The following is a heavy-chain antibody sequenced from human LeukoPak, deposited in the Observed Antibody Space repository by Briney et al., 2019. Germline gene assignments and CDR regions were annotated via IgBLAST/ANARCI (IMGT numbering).Heavy chain of an antibody. V-gene: IGHV4-4*07. CDR1: GGSISSYY. CDR3: VPESVAGIDGFDI. Sequence: SETLSLTCTVSGGSISSYYWSWLRQPAGKGLEWIGLIYTSGSTNYNPSLKRRVPMSVDTSKNQFSLTLRSVPSADPARSFFVPESVAGIDGFDIWGQGTMVTVSS. J-gene: IGHJ3*02. CDR2: IYTSGST. D-gene: IGHD6-19*01.